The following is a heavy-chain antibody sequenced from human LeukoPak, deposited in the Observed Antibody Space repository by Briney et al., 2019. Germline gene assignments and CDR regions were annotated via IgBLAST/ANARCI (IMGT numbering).Heavy chain of an antibody. Sequence: SETLSLTCTVSGGSISSYYWSWIRQPAGKGLEWIGRIYTSGSTNYNPSLKSRVTMSVDTSKNQFSLKLSSVTAADTAVYYCARDISSGYSNWFDPWGRGTLVTVSS. CDR1: GGSISSYY. D-gene: IGHD3-22*01. CDR3: ARDISSGYSNWFDP. CDR2: IYTSGST. J-gene: IGHJ5*02. V-gene: IGHV4-4*07.